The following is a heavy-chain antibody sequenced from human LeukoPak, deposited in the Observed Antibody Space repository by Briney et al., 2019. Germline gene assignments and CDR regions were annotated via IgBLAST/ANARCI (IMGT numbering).Heavy chain of an antibody. V-gene: IGHV4-59*01. Sequence: GSLRLSCAASGFTFSSYSMNWIRQPPGKGLEWIGYIFYNGATNYNPSLKSRVTISVDTSKNQFSLKLSSVTAADTAVYYCARDYYDSSGYYYYYMDVWGKGTTVTVSS. J-gene: IGHJ6*03. CDR2: IFYNGAT. CDR1: GFTFSSYS. CDR3: ARDYYDSSGYYYYYMDV. D-gene: IGHD3-22*01.